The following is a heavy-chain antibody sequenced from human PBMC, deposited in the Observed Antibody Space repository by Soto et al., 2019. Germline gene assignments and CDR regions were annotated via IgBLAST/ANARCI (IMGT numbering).Heavy chain of an antibody. CDR3: ARWDSSGYYPPFDY. D-gene: IGHD3-22*01. CDR2: INAGNGNT. J-gene: IGHJ4*02. CDR1: GYTFTSYP. V-gene: IGHV1-3*01. Sequence: ASVKVSCEASGYTFTSYPMHWVRQAPGQRLEWMGWINAGNGNTKYSQKFQGRVTITRDTSASTAYMELSSLRSEDTAVYYCARWDSSGYYPPFDYWGQGTLVTVSS.